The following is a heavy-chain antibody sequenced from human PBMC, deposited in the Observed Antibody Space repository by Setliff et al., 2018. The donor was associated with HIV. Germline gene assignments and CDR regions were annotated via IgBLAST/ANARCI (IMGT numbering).Heavy chain of an antibody. V-gene: IGHV7-4-1*02. CDR2: INANSGSP. D-gene: IGHD3-10*01. Sequence: ASVKVSCKTSGYNFENYAINWVRQAPGQGLEWMGWINANSGSPTYAQAFTGRFLFSVDTVVATAYLQINNLKTEDTAVYYCARDLLWFGEFGIVRWFDPWGPGALVTVSS. J-gene: IGHJ5*02. CDR3: ARDLLWFGEFGIVRWFDP. CDR1: GYNFENYA.